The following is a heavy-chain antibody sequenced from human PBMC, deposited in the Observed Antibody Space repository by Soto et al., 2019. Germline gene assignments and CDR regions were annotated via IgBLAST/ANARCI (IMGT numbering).Heavy chain of an antibody. V-gene: IGHV3-21*01. D-gene: IGHD6-13*01. Sequence: EVQLVESGGGLVKPGGSLRLSCAASGFTFSSYSMNWVRQAPGKGLEWVSSISSSSSYIYYADSVKGRFTISRDNAKNSLYLQMNSLRAEDTAVYYCARDRRGQQLAPRYYYYGMDVWGQGTTVTVSS. CDR3: ARDRRGQQLAPRYYYYGMDV. J-gene: IGHJ6*02. CDR1: GFTFSSYS. CDR2: ISSSSSYI.